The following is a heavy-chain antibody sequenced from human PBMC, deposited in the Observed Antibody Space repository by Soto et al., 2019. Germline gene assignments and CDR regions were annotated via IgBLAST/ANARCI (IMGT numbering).Heavy chain of an antibody. V-gene: IGHV4-34*01. D-gene: IGHD2-15*01. CDR3: ARGIVSEGY. CDR1: GGSFSGYY. CDR2: INHSGST. Sequence: SETLSLTCAVYGGSFSGYYWSWIRRPPGKGLEWIGEINHSGSTNYNPSLKSRVTISVDTSKTQFSLRLTSVTAADTAVYYCARGIVSEGYWGQGTLVTVSS. J-gene: IGHJ4*02.